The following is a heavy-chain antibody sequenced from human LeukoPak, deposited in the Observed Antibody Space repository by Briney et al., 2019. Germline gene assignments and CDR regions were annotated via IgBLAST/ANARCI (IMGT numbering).Heavy chain of an antibody. CDR3: ARKSVTYFDY. J-gene: IGHJ4*02. CDR2: IYHSGST. D-gene: IGHD3-10*01. V-gene: IGHV4-38-2*02. Sequence: SETLSLTCTVSGYSISSGYYWGSIRQPPGKGLEWIGSIYHSGSTYYNPSLKSRVTISVDTSKNQFSLKLSSVTAADTAVYYCARKSVTYFDYWGQGTLVTVSS. CDR1: GYSISSGYY.